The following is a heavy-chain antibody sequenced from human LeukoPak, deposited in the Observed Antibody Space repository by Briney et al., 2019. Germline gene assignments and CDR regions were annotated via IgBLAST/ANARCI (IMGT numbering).Heavy chain of an antibody. CDR2: MNPNSGNT. V-gene: IGHV1-8*01. CDR1: GYTFTSYD. J-gene: IGHJ3*02. D-gene: IGHD6-13*01. CDR3: ARRSSYSSSWYDSSDAFDI. Sequence: ASVKVSCKASGYTFTSYDINWVRQATGQGLEWMGWMNPNSGNTGYAQKFQGRVTMTRNTSISTAYMEPSSLRSEDTAVYYCARRSSYSSSWYDSSDAFDIWGQGTMVTVSS.